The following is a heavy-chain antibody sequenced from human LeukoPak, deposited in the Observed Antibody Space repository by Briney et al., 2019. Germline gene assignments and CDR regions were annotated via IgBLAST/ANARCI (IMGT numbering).Heavy chain of an antibody. V-gene: IGHV3-48*02. CDR1: GFTFSSYS. Sequence: GGSLRLSCAASGFTFSSYSMNWVRQARGKGLEWVSYISSSSSTIYYADSVKGRFTISRDNAKNSLYLQMNSLRDEDTAVYYCARDVTTLRAPMYFDLWGRGTLVTVSS. CDR2: ISSSSSTI. CDR3: ARDVTTLRAPMYFDL. D-gene: IGHD4-17*01. J-gene: IGHJ2*01.